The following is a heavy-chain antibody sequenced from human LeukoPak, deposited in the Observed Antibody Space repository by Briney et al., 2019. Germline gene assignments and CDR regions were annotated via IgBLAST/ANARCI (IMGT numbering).Heavy chain of an antibody. Sequence: PSETLSLTCAVYGGSFSGYYWSWIRQPPGKGLEWIGEINHSGSTNYNPSLKSRVSMSGDTSKNQVSLKLRSVTAADTAVYYGARDPTTVTTIFDSWGQGTLVTVSS. CDR1: GGSFSGYY. CDR3: ARDPTTVTTIFDS. D-gene: IGHD4-17*01. J-gene: IGHJ4*02. V-gene: IGHV4-34*01. CDR2: INHSGST.